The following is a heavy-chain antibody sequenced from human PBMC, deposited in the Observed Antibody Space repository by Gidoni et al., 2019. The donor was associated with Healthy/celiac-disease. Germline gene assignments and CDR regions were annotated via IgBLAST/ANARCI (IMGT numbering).Heavy chain of an antibody. V-gene: IGHV1-69*06. Sequence: QVQLVQSGAEVKKPGSSVKVSCKASGGTFSSYAISWVRQAPGQGLEWMGGIIPIFGTANYAQKFQGRVTITADKSTSTAYMELSSLRSEDTAVYYCARIGHYDILTGPRKNYYYYGMDVWGQGTTVTVSS. D-gene: IGHD3-9*01. J-gene: IGHJ6*02. CDR2: IIPIFGTA. CDR3: ARIGHYDILTGPRKNYYYYGMDV. CDR1: GGTFSSYA.